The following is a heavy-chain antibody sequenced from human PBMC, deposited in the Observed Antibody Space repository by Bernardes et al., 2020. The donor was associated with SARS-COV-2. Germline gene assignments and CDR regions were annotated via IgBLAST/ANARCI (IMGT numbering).Heavy chain of an antibody. CDR2: IFSSGST. CDR1: GGSISSHY. CDR3: ARERDMATTFDY. V-gene: IGHV4-4*07. D-gene: IGHD5-12*01. J-gene: IGHJ4*02. Sequence: SETLSLTCSVSGGSISSHYWNWIRQPAGKGLEWIGRIFSSGSTNYNPSLNSRVTMSIDTSKNQFSLKVSSVTAADTAVYYCARERDMATTFDYWGQGTLVTVSS.